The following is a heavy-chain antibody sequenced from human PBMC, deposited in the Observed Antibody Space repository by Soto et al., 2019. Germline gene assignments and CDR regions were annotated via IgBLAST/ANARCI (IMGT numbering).Heavy chain of an antibody. CDR2: IIPIFGTA. D-gene: IGHD2-2*01. J-gene: IGHJ5*02. V-gene: IGHV1-69*13. Sequence: SVKVSCKASGGTFSSYAISWVRQAPGQGLEWMGGIIPIFGTANYAQKFQGRVTITADESTSTAYMELSSLRSEDTAVYYCARGLGTDCISTSCYPRGFDPWGQGTLVTVSS. CDR3: ARGLGTDCISTSCYPRGFDP. CDR1: GGTFSSYA.